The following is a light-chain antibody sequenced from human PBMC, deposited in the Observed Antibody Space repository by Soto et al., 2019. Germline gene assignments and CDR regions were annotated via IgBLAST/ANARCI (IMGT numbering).Light chain of an antibody. CDR2: EVS. V-gene: IGLV2-14*01. CDR1: STDVGPYNH. CDR3: TSDAGGRGRYV. J-gene: IGLJ1*01. Sequence: QSALTQPPSVSGSPGQSITISCTGSSTDVGPYNHVPWYQQHPGTAPKLIIYEVSNRPSAVPDRFSGSKSGNTASLTISGLQTEDEAHYYCTSDAGGRGRYVFGTGTKVTVL.